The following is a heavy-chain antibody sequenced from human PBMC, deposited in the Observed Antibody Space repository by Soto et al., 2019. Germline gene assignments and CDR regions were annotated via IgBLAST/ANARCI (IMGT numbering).Heavy chain of an antibody. CDR1: GYTFTGYY. D-gene: IGHD6-6*01. CDR2: INPNSGGT. Sequence: VASVKVSCKASGYTFTGYYMHWVRQAPGQGLEWMGWINPNSGGTNYAQKFQGRVTMTRDTSISTAYMELSRLRSDDTAVYYCARDSSSTAMYYFDYWGQGTLVTVSS. V-gene: IGHV1-2*02. J-gene: IGHJ4*02. CDR3: ARDSSSTAMYYFDY.